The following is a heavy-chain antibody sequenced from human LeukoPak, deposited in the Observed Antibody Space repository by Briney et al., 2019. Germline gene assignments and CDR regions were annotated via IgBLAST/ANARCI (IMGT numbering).Heavy chain of an antibody. CDR3: ARDTEVFDY. CDR2: INPSGGST. Sequence: ASVKVSCKASGYTFTGYYIHWVRQAPGQGLEWMGIINPSGGSTTYAQKFQGRVTMTRDTSTSTVYMELSSLRSEDTAVYYCARDTEVFDYWGQGTLVTVSS. CDR1: GYTFTGYY. J-gene: IGHJ4*02. V-gene: IGHV1-46*01.